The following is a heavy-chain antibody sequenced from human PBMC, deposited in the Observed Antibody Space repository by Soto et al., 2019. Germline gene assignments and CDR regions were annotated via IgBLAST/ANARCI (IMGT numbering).Heavy chain of an antibody. J-gene: IGHJ4*02. V-gene: IGHV1-18*01. Sequence: EASVKVSCKASGYTFTNYGFSWVRQAPGQGLEWMGWISGYNGNTIYAQKFQGRITMTTDSSTSTAYMELRSLRSDDTAVYYCARDRSQGGHDYWGQGTLVTVSS. CDR1: GYTFTNYG. D-gene: IGHD2-15*01. CDR2: ISGYNGNT. CDR3: ARDRSQGGHDY.